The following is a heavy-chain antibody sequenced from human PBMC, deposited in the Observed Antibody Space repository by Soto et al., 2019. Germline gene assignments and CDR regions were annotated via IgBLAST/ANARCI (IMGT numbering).Heavy chain of an antibody. CDR1: GGSISSGGYY. Sequence: SETLSLTCTVSGGSISSGGYYWSWIRQHPGKGLEWIGYIYYSGSTYYNPSLKSRVTISVDTSKNQFSLKLSSVTAADTAVYYCARAASQGLRFPRANWFDPWGQGTLVTVSS. CDR3: ARAASQGLRFPRANWFDP. D-gene: IGHD3-3*01. J-gene: IGHJ5*02. CDR2: IYYSGST. V-gene: IGHV4-31*03.